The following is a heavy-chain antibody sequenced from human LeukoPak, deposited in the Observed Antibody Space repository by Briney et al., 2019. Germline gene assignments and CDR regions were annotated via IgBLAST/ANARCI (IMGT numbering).Heavy chain of an antibody. CDR3: ARGRREEWLFAYYFDH. J-gene: IGHJ4*02. Sequence: ASVTVSCKASGYTFTGYYMHWVRQAPGQGLEWMGWINPNSGGTNYAQKFQGRVTMTRDTSISTAYMALSRLRSDDTAVYYCARGRREEWLFAYYFDHWGQGTLVTVSS. CDR2: INPNSGGT. D-gene: IGHD3-3*01. V-gene: IGHV1-2*02. CDR1: GYTFTGYY.